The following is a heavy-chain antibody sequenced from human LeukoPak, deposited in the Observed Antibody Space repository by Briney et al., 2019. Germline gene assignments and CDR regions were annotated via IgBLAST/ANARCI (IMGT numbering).Heavy chain of an antibody. Sequence: PSETLSLTCTVSGGSISSYYWSWIRQPPGKGLEWIGNIHYSGTTNYNPSLKSRVTMSVDTTKNQFSLRLNSVTAADTAVYYCARRRAEGGSNGHYNWFDPWGQGTLVTVSS. CDR3: ARRRAEGGSNGHYNWFDP. J-gene: IGHJ5*02. V-gene: IGHV4-59*08. D-gene: IGHD6-13*01. CDR1: GGSISSYY. CDR2: IHYSGTT.